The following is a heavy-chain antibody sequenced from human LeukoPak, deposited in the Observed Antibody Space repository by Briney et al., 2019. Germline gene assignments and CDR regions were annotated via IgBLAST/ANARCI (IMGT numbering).Heavy chain of an antibody. Sequence: ASVTVSCKASGYTFTSYGISWVRRAPAQGLEWMGWISAYNGNTNYAQKLQGKVTMTPDTSTSTAYMELRSLRSDDTAVYYCARGLQENLAWLQAFSAFDVWGQGTMVTVSS. J-gene: IGHJ3*01. V-gene: IGHV1-18*01. D-gene: IGHD5-12*01. CDR2: ISAYNGNT. CDR3: ARGLQENLAWLQAFSAFDV. CDR1: GYTFTSYG.